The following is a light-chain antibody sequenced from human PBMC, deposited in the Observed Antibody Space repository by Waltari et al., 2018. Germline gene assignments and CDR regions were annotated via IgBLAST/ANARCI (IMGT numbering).Light chain of an antibody. Sequence: DIQMTQSPSSLSASVGDRITITCRTSQSITSYLNWYQQKPGKAPKLLIYATSSLQSVVPSRFSGSYSGSDFTLTISSLQPEDFATYYCQQSYSTPYTFGQGTKLEIK. CDR3: QQSYSTPYT. CDR1: QSITSY. CDR2: ATS. J-gene: IGKJ2*01. V-gene: IGKV1-39*01.